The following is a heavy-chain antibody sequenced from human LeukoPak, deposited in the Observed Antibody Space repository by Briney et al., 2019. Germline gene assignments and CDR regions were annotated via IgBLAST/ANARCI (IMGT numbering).Heavy chain of an antibody. CDR2: INPNSGGT. CDR3: ARAHSSWGTNWFDP. D-gene: IGHD6-13*01. J-gene: IGHJ5*02. CDR1: GYTFTGYY. Sequence: ASVKVSCKASGYTFTGYYMHWVRQAPGQGLEWMGWINPNSGGTNYAQKFRGRVTMTRDTSISTAYMELSRLRSDDTAVYYCARAHSSWGTNWFDPWGQGTLVTVSS. V-gene: IGHV1-2*02.